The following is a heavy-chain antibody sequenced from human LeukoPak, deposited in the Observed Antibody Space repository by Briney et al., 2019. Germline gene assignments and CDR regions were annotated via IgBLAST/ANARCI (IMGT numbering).Heavy chain of an antibody. J-gene: IGHJ6*02. CDR2: ISAYNGNT. D-gene: IGHD6-13*01. Sequence: ASVKVSCKAPGYTFTSYGISWVRQAPGQGLEWMGWISAYNGNTNYAQKLQGRVTMTTDTSTSTAYMELRSLRSDDTAVYYCARWDSTYYYYGMDVWGQGTTVTVSS. CDR3: ARWDSTYYYYGMDV. CDR1: GYTFTSYG. V-gene: IGHV1-18*01.